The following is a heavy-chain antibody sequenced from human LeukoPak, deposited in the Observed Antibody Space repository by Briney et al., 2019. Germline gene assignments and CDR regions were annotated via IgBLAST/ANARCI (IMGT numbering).Heavy chain of an antibody. CDR3: ASHDYGDY. Sequence: EGSLRLSCAASGFTFSSYAMHWVRQAPGKGLEWVAVISYDGSNKYYADSVKGRFTISRDNSKNTLYLQMNSLRAEDTAVYYCASHDYGDYWGQGTLVTVSS. J-gene: IGHJ4*02. CDR1: GFTFSSYA. V-gene: IGHV3-30*04. CDR2: ISYDGSNK.